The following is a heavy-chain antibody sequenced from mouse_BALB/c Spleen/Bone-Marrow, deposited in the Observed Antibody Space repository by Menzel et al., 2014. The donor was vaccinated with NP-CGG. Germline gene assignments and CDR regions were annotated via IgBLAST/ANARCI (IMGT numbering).Heavy chain of an antibody. CDR1: GFTFSSYT. CDR2: ISNGGGST. Sequence: DVKLQESGGGLVQPGGSLKLSGAASGFTFSSYTMSWVRQTPEKRLEWVAYISNGGGSTYYPDTVKGRFTISRDNAKNTLYLQMSSLKSEDTAMYYCARRAGAYWGQGTLVTVSA. V-gene: IGHV5-12-2*01. J-gene: IGHJ3*01. CDR3: ARRAGAY. D-gene: IGHD3-3*01.